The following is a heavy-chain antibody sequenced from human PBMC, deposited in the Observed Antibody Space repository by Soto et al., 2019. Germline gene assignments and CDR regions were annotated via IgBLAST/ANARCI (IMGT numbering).Heavy chain of an antibody. CDR2: ISYDGSNK. D-gene: IGHD5-18*01. CDR1: GFTFSSYG. Sequence: QVQLVESGGGVVQPGRSLRLSCAASGFTFSSYGMHWVRQAPGKGLEWVAVISYDGSNKYYADSVKGRFTISRDNSKNTLYLQMNSLRAEDTAVYYCAKDNLKWIQQPGRWNYFDYWGQGTLVTVSS. V-gene: IGHV3-30*18. CDR3: AKDNLKWIQQPGRWNYFDY. J-gene: IGHJ4*02.